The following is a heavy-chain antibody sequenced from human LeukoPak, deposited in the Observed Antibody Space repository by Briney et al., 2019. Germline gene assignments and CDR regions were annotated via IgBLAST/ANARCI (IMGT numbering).Heavy chain of an antibody. CDR3: ARGRWVVWNYGDY. CDR1: GYTFTGYY. D-gene: IGHD1-7*01. J-gene: IGHJ4*02. Sequence: ASVKVSCKASGYTFTGYYMHWVRQAPGQGLEWMGWINPNSGGTNYARKFQGRVTMTRDTPISTAYMELSRLRSDDTAVYYCARGRWVVWNYGDYWGQGTLVTVSS. V-gene: IGHV1-2*02. CDR2: INPNSGGT.